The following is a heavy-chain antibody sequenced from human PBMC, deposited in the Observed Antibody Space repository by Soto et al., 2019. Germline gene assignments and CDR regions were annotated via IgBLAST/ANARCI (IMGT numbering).Heavy chain of an antibody. CDR1: GFTFDDYA. Sequence: GGSLRLSCAASGFTFDDYAMHWVRQAPGKGLEWVSGISWNSGSIGYADSVKGRFTISRDNAKNSLYLQMNSLRAEDTALYYCAKGPRGYSGYDPFYYYMDVWGKGTTVTVSS. CDR3: AKGPRGYSGYDPFYYYMDV. J-gene: IGHJ6*03. V-gene: IGHV3-9*01. D-gene: IGHD5-12*01. CDR2: ISWNSGSI.